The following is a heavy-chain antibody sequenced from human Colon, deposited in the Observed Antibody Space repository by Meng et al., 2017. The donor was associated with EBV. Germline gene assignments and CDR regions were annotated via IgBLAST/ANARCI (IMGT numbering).Heavy chain of an antibody. CDR2: IWYDGTNK. CDR1: GFTFSSFG. Sequence: QVQLVELGAGWVQPGRSLSLSCAAPGFTFSSFGMPWVRQAPGKGLEWVALIWYDGTNKYYADSVKGRFTISRDNSKNTLYMQMNSLRAEDTGVYFCARCDGYSAPFDLWGRGTLVTVSS. D-gene: IGHD5-12*01. J-gene: IGHJ2*01. CDR3: ARCDGYSAPFDL. V-gene: IGHV3-33*01.